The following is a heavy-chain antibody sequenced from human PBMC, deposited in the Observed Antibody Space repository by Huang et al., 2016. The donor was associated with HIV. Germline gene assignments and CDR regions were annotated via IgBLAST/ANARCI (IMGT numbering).Heavy chain of an antibody. J-gene: IGHJ4*02. Sequence: EVQLVESGGGLVKPGGCMRLSCAASGFTFSGYHMNWVRKAPVSGLEWASSISSSSNYIYYADSLKGRFAIANDNAKNSLYLQMNSLRAEDTAVYYCARDRSSGWYFDYWGQGTLVTVSS. D-gene: IGHD6-19*01. CDR3: ARDRSSGWYFDY. CDR2: ISSSSNYI. V-gene: IGHV3-21*01. CDR1: GFTFSGYH.